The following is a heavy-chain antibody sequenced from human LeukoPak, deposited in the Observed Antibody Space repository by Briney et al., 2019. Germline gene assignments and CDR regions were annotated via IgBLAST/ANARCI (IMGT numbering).Heavy chain of an antibody. V-gene: IGHV3-23*01. Sequence: GGSLRLSCAASGFTFSSYAMSWARQARGKGVEGVSAISGSGGSTYYADSVKGRFTISRDNSKNTLYLQMNSLGADDTAVYYCAKAPATGEGYYFYYMEVLGKGTTVTVSS. CDR1: GFTFSSYA. D-gene: IGHD7-27*01. CDR2: ISGSGGST. CDR3: AKAPATGEGYYFYYMEV. J-gene: IGHJ6*03.